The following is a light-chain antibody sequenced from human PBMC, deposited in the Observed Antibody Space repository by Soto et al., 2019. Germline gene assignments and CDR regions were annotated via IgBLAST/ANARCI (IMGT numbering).Light chain of an antibody. CDR1: QSVSSSY. CDR2: GAS. CDR3: QQYGTT. V-gene: IGKV3-20*01. J-gene: IGKJ4*01. Sequence: EIVLTQSPGTLSLSPGERATLSCRASQSVSSSYLAWYQQKPGQAPRLRIYGASSRATGIPDRFSGSGSGTXXXXXXXXXEPEDFAVYYCQQYGTTFGGGTKVEIK.